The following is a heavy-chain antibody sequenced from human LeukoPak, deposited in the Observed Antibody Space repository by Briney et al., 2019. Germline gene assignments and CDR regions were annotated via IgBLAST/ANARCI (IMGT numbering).Heavy chain of an antibody. Sequence: GGSLRLSCTASGFTFGDYAMSWVRQAPGKGLEWVGFIRSKAYGGTTEYAASVKGRFTISRDDSKSIAYLQMNSLKTEDTAVYYCSREGYYDYVWGSYRYTYFDYWGQGTLVTVSS. D-gene: IGHD3-16*02. J-gene: IGHJ4*02. CDR2: IRSKAYGGTT. CDR3: SREGYYDYVWGSYRYTYFDY. CDR1: GFTFGDYA. V-gene: IGHV3-49*04.